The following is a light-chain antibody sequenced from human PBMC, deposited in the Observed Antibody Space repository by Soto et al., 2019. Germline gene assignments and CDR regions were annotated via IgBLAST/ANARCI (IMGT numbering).Light chain of an antibody. CDR1: QSVRSDY. CDR3: QQYSNSPLT. J-gene: IGKJ4*01. Sequence: EIVLTQSPDTLSLSPGQRATLSCRASQSVRSDYFAWYQQKPGQAPRVIIFGVSTRATGVPDRFSGSGSGTDFTLTISRLEPEDFALYYYQQYSNSPLTFGGGTKVEIK. V-gene: IGKV3-20*01. CDR2: GVS.